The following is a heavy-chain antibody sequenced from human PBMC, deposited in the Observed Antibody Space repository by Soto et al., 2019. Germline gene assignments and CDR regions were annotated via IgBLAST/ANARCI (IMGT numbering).Heavy chain of an antibody. CDR1: GFTFSSYG. J-gene: IGHJ6*03. V-gene: IGHV3-30*18. CDR2: ISYDGSNK. D-gene: IGHD3-10*01. Sequence: GGSLRLSCAASGFTFSSYGMHLVRQAPGKGLEWVAVISYDGSNKYYADSVKGRFTISRDNSKNTLYLQMSSLRAEDTAVYYCAKEHRTHYYGSGGYYYYYMDVWGKGTTVTVSS. CDR3: AKEHRTHYYGSGGYYYYYMDV.